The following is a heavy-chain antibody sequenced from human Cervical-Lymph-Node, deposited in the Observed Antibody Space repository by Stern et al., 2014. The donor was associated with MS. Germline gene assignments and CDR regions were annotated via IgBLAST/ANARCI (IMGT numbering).Heavy chain of an antibody. CDR2: ISSRGDPI. J-gene: IGHJ3*02. Sequence: VQLVESGGGLVKPGGSLRLSCAASGFTFSDSYMTWIRQTPGKGLEVVSYISSRGDPIKYAESVKGRFTVSRDNAKNSLSLQMSSLRVEDTAVYYCVRGWEPRQDGPSGHDYDAFDIWGQGTMVTVSS. CDR1: GFTFSDSY. CDR3: VRGWEPRQDGPSGHDYDAFDI. D-gene: IGHD5-12*01. V-gene: IGHV3-11*01.